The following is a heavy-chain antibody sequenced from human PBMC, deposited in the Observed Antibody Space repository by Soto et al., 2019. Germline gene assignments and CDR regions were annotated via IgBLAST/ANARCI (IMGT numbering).Heavy chain of an antibody. J-gene: IGHJ4*02. V-gene: IGHV1-69*01. CDR3: ARDVEFRDGNISHLDD. Sequence: QVQLVQSGAEVKKPGSSVKVSCKASGGTFSSHVFNWVRQAPGQGLEWMGGIMPIIGTANYAQKFQGTVTITADESTSTAEMELSSLRSEDTAVYYCARDVEFRDGNISHLDDWGQGTLVTVSS. CDR2: IMPIIGTA. CDR1: GGTFSSHV. D-gene: IGHD3-10*01.